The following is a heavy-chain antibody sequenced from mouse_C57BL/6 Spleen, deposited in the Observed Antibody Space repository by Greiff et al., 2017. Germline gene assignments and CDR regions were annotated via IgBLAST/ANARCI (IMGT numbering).Heavy chain of an antibody. D-gene: IGHD1-1*01. CDR3: TNQGDSGRGYWRYFDV. CDR1: GYTFTDYN. J-gene: IGHJ1*03. CDR2: INPNNGGT. V-gene: IGHV1-18*01. Sequence: VQLKQSGPELVKPGASVKISCKASGYTFTDYNMDWVNQSPGKSLEWIGDINPNNGGTIYNQKFKGKATLTVDKSSSTAYLQLRSLTSEDSAVFYATNQGDSGRGYWRYFDVWGKGTTVTVSS.